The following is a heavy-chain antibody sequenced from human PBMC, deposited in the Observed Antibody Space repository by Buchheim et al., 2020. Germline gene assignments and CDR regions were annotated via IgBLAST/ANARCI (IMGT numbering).Heavy chain of an antibody. V-gene: IGHV3-23*01. CDR2: ITDGVGT. CDR3: AKVRSIIDKMFDY. D-gene: IGHD1-14*01. J-gene: IGHJ4*02. CDR1: GFTFRSYA. Sequence: EVQLLESGGGLVQPGGSLRLSCAASGFTFRSYAMSWVRQAPGKGLEWVSVITDGVGTFYADSVKGRFSISRDNSKKMLYLQMNSLRAEDTAVYYCAKVRSIIDKMFDYWGQGTL.